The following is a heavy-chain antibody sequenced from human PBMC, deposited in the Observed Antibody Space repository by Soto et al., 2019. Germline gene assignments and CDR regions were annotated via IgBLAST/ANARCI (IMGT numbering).Heavy chain of an antibody. V-gene: IGHV3-33*01. CDR3: ARGKGIAAAEDY. CDR2: IWYDGSNK. Sequence: QVPLVESGGGVVQPGRSLRLSCAASGFTFSSYGMHWVRQAPGKGLEWVAVIWYDGSNKYYADSVKGRFTISRDNSKNTLYLQMNSLRAEDTAVYYCARGKGIAAAEDYWGQGTLVTVSS. D-gene: IGHD6-13*01. CDR1: GFTFSSYG. J-gene: IGHJ4*02.